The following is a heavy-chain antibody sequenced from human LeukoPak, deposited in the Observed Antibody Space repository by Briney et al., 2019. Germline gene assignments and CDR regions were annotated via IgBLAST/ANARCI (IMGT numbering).Heavy chain of an antibody. CDR2: ISGSGGST. Sequence: GGSLRLSCAASGFTFSSYHMSWVRQAPGKGLEWVSAISGSGGSTYYADAVKGRCTISRDNSKHTLYLQMNSLRADDTAVYYCAKRMTTLGGPFDIWGQGTMVTVSS. J-gene: IGHJ3*02. D-gene: IGHD4-11*01. CDR1: GFTFSSYH. V-gene: IGHV3-23*01. CDR3: AKRMTTLGGPFDI.